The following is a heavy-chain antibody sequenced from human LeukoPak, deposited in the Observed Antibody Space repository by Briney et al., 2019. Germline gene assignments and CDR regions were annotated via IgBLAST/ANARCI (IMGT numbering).Heavy chain of an antibody. Sequence: SETLSLTCTVSGGSISSADYYWSWIRQPPGKGLEWIGYIYYSGSTSYNPSLKSRVTISVDTSKNQFSLKLSSVTAADTAVYYCASRLVVVPAAIDNWFDPWGQGTLVTVSS. CDR2: IYYSGST. D-gene: IGHD2-2*01. V-gene: IGHV4-30-4*08. CDR3: ASRLVVVPAAIDNWFDP. J-gene: IGHJ5*02. CDR1: GGSISSADYY.